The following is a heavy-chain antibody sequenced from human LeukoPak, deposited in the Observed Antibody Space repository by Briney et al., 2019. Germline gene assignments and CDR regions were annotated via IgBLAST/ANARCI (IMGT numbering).Heavy chain of an antibody. CDR1: GGSISRYY. V-gene: IGHV4-4*07. D-gene: IGHD3-22*01. CDR3: AKFFTTDYYFDY. Sequence: MPSETLSLTCTVSGGSISRYYWGWIRQPAGKGLEWVGRIYTSGSTNYNPSLKSRVSMSVDTSKNQFSLKLSSVTAADTAVYYCAKFFTTDYYFDYLGQGTLVTVSS. CDR2: IYTSGST. J-gene: IGHJ4*02.